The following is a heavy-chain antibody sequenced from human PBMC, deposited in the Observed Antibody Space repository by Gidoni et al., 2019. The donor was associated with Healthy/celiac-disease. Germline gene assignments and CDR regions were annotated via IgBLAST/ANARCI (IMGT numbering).Heavy chain of an antibody. CDR1: GGSISSGGSS. CDR3: ARDRVLWFGERSIYYYYGMDV. D-gene: IGHD3-10*01. CDR2: IYHSGSP. Sequence: QLQLQESGSGLVKPSQTLSLTCAVSGGSISSGGSSWSWIRQPPGKGLEWIGYIYHSGSPYYNPSLKSRVTISVDRSKNQFSLKLSSVTAADTAVYYCARDRVLWFGERSIYYYYGMDVWGQGTTVTVSS. V-gene: IGHV4-30-2*01. J-gene: IGHJ6*02.